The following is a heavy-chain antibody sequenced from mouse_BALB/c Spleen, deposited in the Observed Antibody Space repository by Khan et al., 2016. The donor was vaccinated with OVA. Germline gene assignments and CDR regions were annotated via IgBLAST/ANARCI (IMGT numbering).Heavy chain of an antibody. CDR1: GYTFTSYT. D-gene: IGHD2-14*01. CDR2: INPSTDYA. J-gene: IGHJ3*01. CDR3: ASYYRYPAWFAY. Sequence: QVQLKQSGAELARPGASVKMSCKASGYTFTSYTMHWVKQRPGQGLEWIGYINPSTDYANYNQKFKDKATLNADKSSSTAYMQLSSLTSEDSAVYYCASYYRYPAWFAYWGQGTLVTVSA. V-gene: IGHV1-4*01.